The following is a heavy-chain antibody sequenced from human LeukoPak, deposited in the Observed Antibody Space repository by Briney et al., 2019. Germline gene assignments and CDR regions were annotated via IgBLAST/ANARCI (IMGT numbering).Heavy chain of an antibody. Sequence: HAGGSLRLSCAASDFPFSNYWMHWVRKVPGERLTWVSRISSDGTKIGYAASVKGRFTISRDNGKSTLSLRMNTLGVEDTAIYYCVRDSPRAFDLWGRGTMVTVS. V-gene: IGHV3-74*01. CDR1: DFPFSNYW. J-gene: IGHJ3*01. CDR3: VRDSPRAFDL. CDR2: ISSDGTKI.